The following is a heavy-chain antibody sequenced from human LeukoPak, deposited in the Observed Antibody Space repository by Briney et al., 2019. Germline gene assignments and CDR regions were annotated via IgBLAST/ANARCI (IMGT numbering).Heavy chain of an antibody. CDR2: INPSGGST. CDR1: GYTFTSYY. D-gene: IGHD3-22*01. CDR3: ARASTYYYDSGVYYYLPLDY. J-gene: IGHJ4*02. Sequence: ASVKVSCKASGYTFTSYYMHWVRQAPGQGLEWMGIINPSGGSTSYAQKFQGRVTMTRDTSTSTVYMELSSLRVEDTAVYYCARASTYYYDSGVYYYLPLDYWGQGALVTVSS. V-gene: IGHV1-46*01.